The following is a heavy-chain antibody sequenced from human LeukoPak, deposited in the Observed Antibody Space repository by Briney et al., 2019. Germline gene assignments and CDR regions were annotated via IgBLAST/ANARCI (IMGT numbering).Heavy chain of an antibody. Sequence: PGGSLRLSCAASGFTFSDYYMSWIRQAPGKRLGWVSYISSSGSTIYYADSVKSRFPISRDNTKNSLYLQMNSLKAEDTAVYYCARDYRGYRAPYYFDYWGQGTLVTVSS. J-gene: IGHJ4*02. CDR2: ISSSGSTI. V-gene: IGHV3-11*04. CDR3: ARDYRGYRAPYYFDY. CDR1: GFTFSDYY. D-gene: IGHD2-15*01.